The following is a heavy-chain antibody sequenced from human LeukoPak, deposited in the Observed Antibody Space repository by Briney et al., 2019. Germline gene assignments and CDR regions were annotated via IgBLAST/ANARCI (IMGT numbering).Heavy chain of an antibody. CDR3: TTEDIVVVPAAPSEYSSSSQDY. V-gene: IGHV3-15*01. J-gene: IGHJ4*02. CDR2: IKSKTDGGTT. CDR1: GFTFSNAW. D-gene: IGHD2-2*01. Sequence: GGSLRLSCAASGFTFSNAWMSWVRQAPGKGLEWVGRIKSKTDGGTTDYAAPVKGRFTISRDDSKNTLYLQMNSLKTEDTAVYYCTTEDIVVVPAAPSEYSSSSQDYWGQGTLVTVSS.